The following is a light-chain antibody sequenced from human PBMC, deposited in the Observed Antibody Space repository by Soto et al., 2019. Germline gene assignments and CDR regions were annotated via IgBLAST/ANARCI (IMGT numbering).Light chain of an antibody. CDR2: EVS. CDR1: SSDVGDYNY. V-gene: IGLV2-14*01. CDR3: SSYTSSVTYV. Sequence: QYALTQPASVSGSPGQSITISCTGTSSDVGDYNYVSWYLQYPGKAPKLMIYEVSNRPSGVSNRFSGSKSGNTASLTISGLQAEDEADYYCSSYTSSVTYVFGTVIKVTVL. J-gene: IGLJ1*01.